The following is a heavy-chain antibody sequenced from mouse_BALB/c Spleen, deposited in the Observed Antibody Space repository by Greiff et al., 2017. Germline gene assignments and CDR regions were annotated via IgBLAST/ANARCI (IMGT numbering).Heavy chain of an antibody. CDR1: GFTFSSYG. J-gene: IGHJ2*01. D-gene: IGHD1-1*02. CDR3: ARDRGGFDY. CDR2: INSNGGST. V-gene: IGHV5-6-3*01. Sequence: EVQVVESGGGLVQPGGSLKLSCAASGFTFSSYGMSWVRQTPDKRLELVATINSNGGSTYYPDSVKGRFTISRDNAKNTLYLQMSSLKSEDTAMYYCARDRGGFDYWGQGTTLTVSS.